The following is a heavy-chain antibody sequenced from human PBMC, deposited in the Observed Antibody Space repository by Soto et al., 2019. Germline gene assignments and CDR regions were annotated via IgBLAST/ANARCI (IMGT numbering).Heavy chain of an antibody. CDR1: GGSFSGYY. J-gene: IGHJ6*02. CDR3: ARVPLAYNRDYYYGMDV. CDR2: INHSGST. Sequence: QVQLQQWGAGLLKPSETLSLTCAVYGGSFSGYYWSWIRQPPGKGLEWIGEINHSGSTNYNPSLKSRVNISVDTSKNQFSLKLSSVAAADTAVYYCARVPLAYNRDYYYGMDVWGQGTTVTVS. V-gene: IGHV4-34*01. D-gene: IGHD1-1*01.